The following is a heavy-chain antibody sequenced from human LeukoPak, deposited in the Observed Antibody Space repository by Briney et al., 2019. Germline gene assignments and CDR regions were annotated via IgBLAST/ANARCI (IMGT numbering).Heavy chain of an antibody. Sequence: QVQLQESGPGLVKPSQTLSLTCPVSGGPINSGSYYWTWLRLPAGQGLGWIGRIYTSGSTNYNPSLRGRTIISADTSTNQFSLRLSSVTAADTAVYYCAREGSAAAGYFQRWGQGTLVTVSS. V-gene: IGHV4-61*02. J-gene: IGHJ1*01. CDR2: IYTSGST. CDR1: GGPINSGSYY. CDR3: AREGSAAAGYFQR. D-gene: IGHD6-25*01.